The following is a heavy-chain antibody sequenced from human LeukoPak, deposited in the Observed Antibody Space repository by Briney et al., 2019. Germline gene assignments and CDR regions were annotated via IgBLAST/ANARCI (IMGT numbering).Heavy chain of an antibody. Sequence: GGSLRLSCAASGFIFSDYWMSWVRQAPGKGLEWVANIKEDGSQKYYVDSVKGRFTISRGNAKNSLYLQMNSLRAEDTAVYYCARAHIPNFWGQGTLVTVSS. CDR3: ARAHIPNF. J-gene: IGHJ4*02. CDR1: GFIFSDYW. D-gene: IGHD2-2*02. V-gene: IGHV3-7*01. CDR2: IKEDGSQK.